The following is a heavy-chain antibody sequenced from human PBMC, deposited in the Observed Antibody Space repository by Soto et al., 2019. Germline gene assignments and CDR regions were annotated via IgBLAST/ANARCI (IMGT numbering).Heavy chain of an antibody. CDR2: IYYSGST. J-gene: IGHJ4*02. Sequence: QVQLQESGPGLVKPSQTLSLTCTVSGGSIISSGYYWSWIRQHPGKGLEWIGYIYYSGSTYYSPSLKRRLTISGDTSKNQFSLKLSSVTAADTAVYYCARGRNYDSSGYYLFFDYWGQGTLVTVSS. V-gene: IGHV4-31*03. CDR3: ARGRNYDSSGYYLFFDY. CDR1: GGSIISSGYY. D-gene: IGHD3-22*01.